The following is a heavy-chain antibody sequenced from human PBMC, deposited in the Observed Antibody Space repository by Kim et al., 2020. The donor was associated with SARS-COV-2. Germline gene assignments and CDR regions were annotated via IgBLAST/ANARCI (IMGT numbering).Heavy chain of an antibody. CDR3: ARRGAARIPGFDP. J-gene: IGHJ5*02. V-gene: IGHV4-30-2*01. Sequence: CSPSRKRRVTISVDRSKNQFSLKLSSVTAADTAVYYCARRGAARIPGFDPWGQGTLVTVSS. D-gene: IGHD6-6*01.